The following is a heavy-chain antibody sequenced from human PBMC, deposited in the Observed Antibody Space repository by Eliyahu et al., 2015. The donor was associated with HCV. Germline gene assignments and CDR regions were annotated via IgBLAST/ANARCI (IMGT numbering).Heavy chain of an antibody. V-gene: IGHV5-51*01. CDR3: ARASSSSSPYAMDV. CDR2: IHPSDSNT. CDR1: GYSFTSYW. Sequence: EVQLVQSGAEVKKPGESLKISCQGSGYSFTSYWIAWVRQMPGTGLEWLGVIHPSDSNTKYSPSFQGQVTISADKSINTAHLQWSSVKASDTAMYYCARASSSSSPYAMDVWGQGTTVTVSS. D-gene: IGHD6-19*01. J-gene: IGHJ6*02.